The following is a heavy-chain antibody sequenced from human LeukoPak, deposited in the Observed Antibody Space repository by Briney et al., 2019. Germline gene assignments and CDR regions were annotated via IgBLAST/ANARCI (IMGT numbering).Heavy chain of an antibody. CDR3: VRLNTTPAFDI. J-gene: IGHJ3*02. CDR1: GGSISSGSYY. D-gene: IGHD4-17*01. CDR2: IYTSGST. V-gene: IGHV4-61*02. Sequence: PSETLSLTCTVSGGSISSGSYYWSWIRQPAGKGLEWIGRIYTSGSTYYNPSLKSRVTISVDTSKNQFSLKLSSVTAADTAVYYCVRLNTTPAFDIWGQGTMVTVSS.